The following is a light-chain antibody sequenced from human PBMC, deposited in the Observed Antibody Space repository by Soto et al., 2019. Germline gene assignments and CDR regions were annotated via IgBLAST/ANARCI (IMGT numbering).Light chain of an antibody. CDR1: QSVGSSY. V-gene: IGKV3-20*01. CDR3: QQYGNSPGT. J-gene: IGKJ3*01. Sequence: EMVLTQSPGTLSLSPGERATLSCRASQSVGSSYLAWYQHKPGQAPRLLIYDASSRATGIPDRFSGSGTGTAFTLTISRLEPEDFAVYYCQQYGNSPGTFGPGTKVVIK. CDR2: DAS.